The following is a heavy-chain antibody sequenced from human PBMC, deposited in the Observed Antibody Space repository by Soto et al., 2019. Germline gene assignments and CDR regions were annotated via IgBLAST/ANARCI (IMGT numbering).Heavy chain of an antibody. Sequence: GASVKVSCKASGDTSTSYDINWVRQATGQGLEWMGWMNPNSGNTGYAQKFQGRVTMTRNTSISTAYMELSSLRSEDTAVYYCARGALVVVAADDAFDIWGQGTMLTVSS. CDR1: GDTSTSYD. J-gene: IGHJ3*02. CDR3: ARGALVVVAADDAFDI. D-gene: IGHD2-15*01. CDR2: MNPNSGNT. V-gene: IGHV1-8*02.